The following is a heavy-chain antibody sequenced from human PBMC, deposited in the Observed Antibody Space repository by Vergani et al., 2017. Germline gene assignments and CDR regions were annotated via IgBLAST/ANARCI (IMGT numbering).Heavy chain of an antibody. V-gene: IGHV4-34*01. J-gene: IGHJ4*02. Sequence: QVQLQQWGAGLLKPSETLSLTCAVYGRSFSGYYWSWIRQPPGKGLEWIGEINHSGSTNYNPSLKSRVTISVDTSKNQFSLKLSSVTAADTAVYYCARGKSAYSSGWFLYWGQGTLVTVSS. CDR2: INHSGST. CDR1: GRSFSGYY. CDR3: ARGKSAYSSGWFLY. D-gene: IGHD6-19*01.